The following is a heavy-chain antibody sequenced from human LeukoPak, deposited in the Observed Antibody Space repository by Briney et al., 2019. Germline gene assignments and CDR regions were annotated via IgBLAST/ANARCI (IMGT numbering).Heavy chain of an antibody. CDR3: ARNRPYDYVWGSYYD. V-gene: IGHV4-59*12. J-gene: IGHJ4*02. CDR1: GGSITSSY. D-gene: IGHD3-16*01. CDR2: IYYSGST. Sequence: PSETLSLTCTVSGGSITSSYWSWFRQPPGKSLEWIGTIYYSGSTYYNPSLKSRVTISVDTSKNQLSLRLSSVTAADTAVYYCARNRPYDYVWGSYYDWGQGTLVTVSS.